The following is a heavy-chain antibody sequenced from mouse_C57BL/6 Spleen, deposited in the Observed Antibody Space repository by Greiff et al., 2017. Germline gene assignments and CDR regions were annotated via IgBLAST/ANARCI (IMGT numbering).Heavy chain of an antibody. CDR3: ARPHYGSSHWDFDG. V-gene: IGHV14-3*01. J-gene: IGHJ1*03. Sequence: EVKLMESVAELVRPGASVKLSCTASGFNIKNTYMHWVKQRPEQGLEWIGRIDPANGNTKYAPKFQGKATITADTSSTTAYLQLSSLTSEDTAIYYCARPHYGSSHWDFDGWGTGTTVTVSS. CDR2: IDPANGNT. D-gene: IGHD1-1*01. CDR1: GFNIKNTY.